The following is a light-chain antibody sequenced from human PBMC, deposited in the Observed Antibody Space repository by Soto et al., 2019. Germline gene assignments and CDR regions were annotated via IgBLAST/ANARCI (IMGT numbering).Light chain of an antibody. V-gene: IGKV3-15*01. Sequence: EVVMTQSPATLSVSPGERATLSYRASQSVGSKLAWYQQKPGQAPRLLIFDAFTRATGIPARFSGSGSGTEFTLFISSLQSEDFAVYYCQQYNNWPPLTFGGGTKVEI. CDR2: DAF. CDR1: QSVGSK. CDR3: QQYNNWPPLT. J-gene: IGKJ4*01.